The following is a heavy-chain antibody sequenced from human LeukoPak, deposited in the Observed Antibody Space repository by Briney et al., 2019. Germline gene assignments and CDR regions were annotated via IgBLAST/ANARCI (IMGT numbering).Heavy chain of an antibody. CDR1: GFTFGVYA. CDR2: VSYDGSNK. D-gene: IGHD6-19*01. J-gene: IGHJ5*02. V-gene: IGHV3-30-3*01. Sequence: HPGGSLRLSCAASGFTFGVYAIHWVRQAPAKGLEWVAFVSYDGSNKYYADSVKGRLTISRDNSKNTSYLEMKSLRAEDTALYYCARDSSGWGGNNWFDPWGQGTLVTVSS. CDR3: ARDSSGWGGNNWFDP.